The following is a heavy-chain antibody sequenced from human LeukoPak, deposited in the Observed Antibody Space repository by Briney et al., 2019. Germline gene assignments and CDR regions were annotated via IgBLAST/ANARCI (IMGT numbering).Heavy chain of an antibody. D-gene: IGHD3-3*01. Sequence: GGSLRLSCAASGFTFSSYGMHWVRQAPGKGLEWVAVISYDGSNKYYADSVKGRFTISRDNSKNTLYLQMNSLRAEDTAVYYCARDREWPNYFFDYWGQGALVTVSS. V-gene: IGHV3-30*03. CDR1: GFTFSSYG. J-gene: IGHJ4*02. CDR3: ARDREWPNYFFDY. CDR2: ISYDGSNK.